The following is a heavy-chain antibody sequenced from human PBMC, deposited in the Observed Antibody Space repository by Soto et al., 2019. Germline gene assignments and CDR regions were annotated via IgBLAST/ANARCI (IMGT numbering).Heavy chain of an antibody. D-gene: IGHD6-13*01. CDR2: IKQDGSEK. CDR1: GFTLSSYW. Sequence: EVQLVESGGGLVQPGGSLRLSCAASGFTLSSYWMSWVRQAPGKGLEWVANIKQDGSEKYYVDSVKGRFTISRDTAKSSLYLQLNSLRAEYTAVHYCAREYGSSYSPRYYGMDVWGQGTTVTVSS. J-gene: IGHJ6*02. CDR3: AREYGSSYSPRYYGMDV. V-gene: IGHV3-7*05.